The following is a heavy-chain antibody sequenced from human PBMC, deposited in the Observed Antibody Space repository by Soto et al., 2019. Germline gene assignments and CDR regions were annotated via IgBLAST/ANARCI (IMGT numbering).Heavy chain of an antibody. V-gene: IGHV4-61*01. D-gene: IGHD4-17*01. J-gene: IGHJ4*02. CDR3: ARDLGHGYGDHYFYY. CDR2: IYYSGST. CDR1: GGSVSSGSYY. Sequence: SSETLSLTCTVSGGSVSSGSYYWSWIRQPPGKGLEWIGYIYYSGSTNYNPSLKSRVTISVDTSKNQFPLKPSSVTAADTAVYYCARDLGHGYGDHYFYYWGQGTLVTVSS.